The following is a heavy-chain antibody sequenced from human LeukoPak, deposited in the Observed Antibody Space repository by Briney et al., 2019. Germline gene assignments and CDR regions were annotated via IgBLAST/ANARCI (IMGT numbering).Heavy chain of an antibody. D-gene: IGHD3-10*01. CDR1: GCYW. CDR3: ARDGKGRNRIGYYFDY. J-gene: IGHJ4*02. Sequence: PGGSLRLSCAASGCYWMSWVRQAPGKGLEWVANIKQDGSEKYYVDSVKGRFTISRDNAQNSLYLQMNSLRAEDTAVYYCARDGKGRNRIGYYFDYWGQGTLVTVSS. CDR2: IKQDGSEK. V-gene: IGHV3-7*01.